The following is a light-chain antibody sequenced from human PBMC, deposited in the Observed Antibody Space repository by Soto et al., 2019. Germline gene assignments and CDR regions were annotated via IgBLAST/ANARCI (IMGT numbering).Light chain of an antibody. CDR3: QQYGSSPRT. Sequence: EIVLTQSPGTLSLSPGERAALSCRASRGLSSTSLAWYQQRPGQAPRLLIYDASSRATGIPDRFSGSGSGTDYTLTINRLEPDDFAVYYCQQYGSSPRTFGQGTKV. J-gene: IGKJ1*01. V-gene: IGKV3-20*01. CDR1: RGLSSTS. CDR2: DAS.